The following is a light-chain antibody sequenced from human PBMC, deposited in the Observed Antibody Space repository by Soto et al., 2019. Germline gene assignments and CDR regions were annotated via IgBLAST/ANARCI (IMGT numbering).Light chain of an antibody. CDR1: QSVSSN. CDR3: QQYNKWPLT. Sequence: EIMMTQSPGTLSASPGERATLSCRASQSVSSNLAWYQQKPGQAPRLLIYAVSTRATGIPAWFSGSGSGTEFTLTISSLQSEDFAVYYCQQYNKWPLTFGQGTKVEIK. V-gene: IGKV3-15*01. J-gene: IGKJ1*01. CDR2: AVS.